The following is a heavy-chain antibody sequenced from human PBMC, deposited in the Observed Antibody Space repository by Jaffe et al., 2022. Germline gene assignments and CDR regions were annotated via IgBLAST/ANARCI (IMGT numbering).Heavy chain of an antibody. CDR3: AKDLVRYFDY. J-gene: IGHJ4*02. Sequence: QVQLVESGGGVVQPGGSLRLSCVASGLTFSNYGMHWVRQAPGKGLEWVAFIRHDETFKYYADSVKGRFTISRDNSKNTLYLQMNSLRAEDTAVYYCAKDLVRYFDYWGQGTLVTVSS. V-gene: IGHV3-30*02. CDR1: GLTFSNYG. CDR2: IRHDETFK.